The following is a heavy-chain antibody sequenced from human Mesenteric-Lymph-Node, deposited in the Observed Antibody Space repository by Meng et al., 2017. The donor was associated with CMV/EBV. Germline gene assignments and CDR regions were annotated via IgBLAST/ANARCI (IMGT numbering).Heavy chain of an antibody. V-gene: IGHV3-23*01. CDR3: TKRGGIYYGSATYSVVDY. D-gene: IGHD3-10*01. Sequence: FTFSSYAMSWVRQAPGKGLEWVSTISASGDTTYYADSVKGRFIISRDNSKSTLYLQMNSLRDEDTAVYYCTKRGGIYYGSATYSVVDYWGQGTLVTVSS. CDR1: FTFSSYA. CDR2: ISASGDTT. J-gene: IGHJ4*02.